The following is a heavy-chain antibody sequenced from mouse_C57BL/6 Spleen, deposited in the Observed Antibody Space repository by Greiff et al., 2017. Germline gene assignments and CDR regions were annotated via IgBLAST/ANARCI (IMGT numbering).Heavy chain of an antibody. Sequence: QVQLKESGPELVKPGASVKISCKASGYAFSSSWMNWVKQRPGKGLEWIGRIYPGDGDTNYNGKFKGKATLTADKSSSTAYMQLSSLTSEDSAVYFCARSGAAWFAYWGQGTLVTVSA. CDR3: ARSGAAWFAY. D-gene: IGHD3-1*01. V-gene: IGHV1-82*01. J-gene: IGHJ3*01. CDR1: GYAFSSSW. CDR2: IYPGDGDT.